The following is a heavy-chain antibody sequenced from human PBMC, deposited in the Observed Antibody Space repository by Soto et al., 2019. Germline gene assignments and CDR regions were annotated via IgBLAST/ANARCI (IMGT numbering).Heavy chain of an antibody. CDR3: ARGPRGLYHHDY. J-gene: IGHJ4*02. D-gene: IGHD1-26*01. V-gene: IGHV3-74*01. CDR1: GFTFSGDW. Sequence: EVQLVESGGGLVQPGGSLRLSCAVSGFTFSGDWMHWVRQAAGKGLVWVARINMDGSSTNYADSVKGRFTISRDNAKNTLYLHMNSLRVDDTAVYYCARGPRGLYHHDYWGQGALVTVSS. CDR2: INMDGSST.